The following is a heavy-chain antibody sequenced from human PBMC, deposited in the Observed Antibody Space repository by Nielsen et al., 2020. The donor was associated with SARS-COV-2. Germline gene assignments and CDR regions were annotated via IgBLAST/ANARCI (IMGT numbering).Heavy chain of an antibody. Sequence: GESLKISCAASVFNFNNYAMTWVRQAPGKGLEWVSTFGVPRPNTYYADSVKGRFTISRDNSKNTLYLQMDSLRADDTAVYYCARSGFTNFHYYYGMDVWGQGTAVSVSS. V-gene: IGHV3-23*01. CDR1: VFNFNNYA. D-gene: IGHD5-12*01. J-gene: IGHJ6*02. CDR2: FGVPRPNT. CDR3: ARSGFTNFHYYYGMDV.